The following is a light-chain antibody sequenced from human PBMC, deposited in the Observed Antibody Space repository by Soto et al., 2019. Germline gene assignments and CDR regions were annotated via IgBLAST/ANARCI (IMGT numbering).Light chain of an antibody. CDR2: DVS. CDR1: SCDVGGYNY. CDR3: CSYAGSVV. V-gene: IGLV2-11*01. Sequence: QSVLTQPRSVSGSPGQSVTISCTGTSCDVGGYNYVSWYQQHPGKAPKLMIYDVSKRPSGVPDRFSGSKSGNTASLTISGLQAEDEADYYCCSYAGSVVFGGGTKVTVL. J-gene: IGLJ2*01.